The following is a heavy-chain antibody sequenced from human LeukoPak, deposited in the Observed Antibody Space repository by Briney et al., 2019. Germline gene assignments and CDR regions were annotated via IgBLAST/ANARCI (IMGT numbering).Heavy chain of an antibody. CDR3: AKGPKTMVRGLDY. D-gene: IGHD3-10*01. Sequence: GGSLRLSCAASGFTFSSYSMNWVRQAPGKGLEWVSLISWDGGSTYYADSVKGRFTISRDNSKNSLYLQMNSLRTEDTALYYCAKGPKTMVRGLDYWGQGTLVTVSS. CDR2: ISWDGGST. CDR1: GFTFSSYS. J-gene: IGHJ4*02. V-gene: IGHV3-43*01.